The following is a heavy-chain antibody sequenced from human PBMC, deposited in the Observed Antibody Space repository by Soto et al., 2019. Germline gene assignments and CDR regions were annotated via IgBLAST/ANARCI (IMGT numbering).Heavy chain of an antibody. CDR2: IWYDGSNK. CDR3: ARSPAGPNTYYYYGMDV. CDR1: GFTFSSYG. Sequence: PGGSLRLSCAASGFTFSSYGMHWVRQAPGKGLEWVAVIWYDGSNKYYADSVKGRFTISRDNSKNTLYLQMNSLRAEDTAVYYCARSPAGPNTYYYYGMDVWGQGTTVTVSS. D-gene: IGHD6-13*01. J-gene: IGHJ6*02. V-gene: IGHV3-33*01.